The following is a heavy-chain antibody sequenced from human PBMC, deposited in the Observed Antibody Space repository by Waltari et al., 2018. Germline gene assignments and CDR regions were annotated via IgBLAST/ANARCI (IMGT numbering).Heavy chain of an antibody. CDR2: IYHSGST. CDR3: ASGGGTGTTDAFDI. Sequence: QLQLQESGSGLVKPSQTLSLTCAVPGGSISSGGYSWSWIRQPPGKGLEWIGYIYHSGSTYYNPSLKSRVTISVDRSKNQFSLKLSSVTAADTAVYYCASGGGTGTTDAFDIWGQGTMVTVSS. CDR1: GGSISSGGYS. D-gene: IGHD1-7*01. J-gene: IGHJ3*02. V-gene: IGHV4-30-2*01.